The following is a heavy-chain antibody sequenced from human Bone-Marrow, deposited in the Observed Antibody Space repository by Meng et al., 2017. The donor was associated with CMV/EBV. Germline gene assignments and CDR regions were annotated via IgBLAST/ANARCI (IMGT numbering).Heavy chain of an antibody. CDR1: GGSFSGYY. Sequence: GSLRLSCAVYGGSFSGYYWSWIRQPPGKGLEWIGYIYYSGSTNYNPSLKSRVTISVDTSKNQFSLKLSSVTAADTAVYYCARVHIHDSSGSFFDYWGQGTLVTVSS. D-gene: IGHD3-22*01. CDR3: ARVHIHDSSGSFFDY. J-gene: IGHJ4*02. CDR2: IYYSGST. V-gene: IGHV4-59*12.